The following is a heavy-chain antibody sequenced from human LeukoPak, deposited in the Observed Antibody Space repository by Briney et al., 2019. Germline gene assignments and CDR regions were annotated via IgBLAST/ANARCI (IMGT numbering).Heavy chain of an antibody. V-gene: IGHV1-46*01. J-gene: IGHJ6*02. D-gene: IGHD2-2*01. Sequence: ASVKVSCKASGYTFTSYYMHWVRQAPGQGLEWMGIINPSGGSTSYAQKFQGRVTMTEDTSTETAYMELSSLRSEDTAVYYCAITTVILPAAIRGQHYYGMDVWGQGTTVTVSS. CDR1: GYTFTSYY. CDR2: INPSGGST. CDR3: AITTVILPAAIRGQHYYGMDV.